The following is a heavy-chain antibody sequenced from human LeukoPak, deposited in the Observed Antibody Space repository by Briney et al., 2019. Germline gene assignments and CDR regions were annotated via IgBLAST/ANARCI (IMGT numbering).Heavy chain of an antibody. Sequence: RSGGSLRLSCAGSGFTFSSYSMNWVRQAPGKGLEWVSSITSSSSYIYYADSVKGRFTISRDNAKKSVYLQMNSLRAEDTAVYYCARGSTYSSGWYTGFDYWGQGTLVTVSS. CDR1: GFTFSSYS. CDR2: ITSSSSYI. CDR3: ARGSTYSSGWYTGFDY. V-gene: IGHV3-21*01. D-gene: IGHD6-19*01. J-gene: IGHJ4*02.